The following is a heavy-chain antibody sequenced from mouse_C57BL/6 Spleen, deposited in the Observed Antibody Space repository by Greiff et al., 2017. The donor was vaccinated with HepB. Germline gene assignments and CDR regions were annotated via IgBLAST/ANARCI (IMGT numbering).Heavy chain of an antibody. CDR2: ILPGSGST. D-gene: IGHD2-1*01. J-gene: IGHJ2*01. Sequence: QVQLQQSGAELMKPGASVKLSCKATGYTFTGYWIEWVKQRPGHGLEWIGEILPGSGSTNYNEKFKGKATFTAYTSSNKAYMQLSSLTTEDSAIYYCARGGIYYVNYGDYFDYGGQGTTLTVSS. CDR3: ARGGIYYVNYGDYFDY. V-gene: IGHV1-9*01. CDR1: GYTFTGYW.